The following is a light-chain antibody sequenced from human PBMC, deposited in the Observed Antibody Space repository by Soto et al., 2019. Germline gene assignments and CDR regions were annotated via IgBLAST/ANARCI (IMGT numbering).Light chain of an antibody. Sequence: IQVTQSPASLSASVGDRVAITCRTSQGTGSGFAWYQQKPGKPPKLLIYAASTLQSGVPSRFSGSGSGTHFTLTISSLQPADCATYYCLQDNDYSWTFGQGTKV. J-gene: IGKJ1*01. CDR1: QGTGSG. V-gene: IGKV1-6*01. CDR3: LQDNDYSWT. CDR2: AAS.